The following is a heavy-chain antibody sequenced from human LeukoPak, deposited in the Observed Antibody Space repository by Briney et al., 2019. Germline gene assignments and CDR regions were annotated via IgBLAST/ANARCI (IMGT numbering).Heavy chain of an antibody. J-gene: IGHJ4*02. CDR2: ISWDSGSI. Sequence: GRSLRLSCAASGFTFDDYAMHWVRQAPGKGLEWVSGISWDSGSIGYADSVKGRFTISRDNSRNTLYLQMNSLRAEDTAVYYCAKVRVVFNWNYAYYFDNWGQGTLVTVSS. V-gene: IGHV3-9*01. D-gene: IGHD1-7*01. CDR1: GFTFDDYA. CDR3: AKVRVVFNWNYAYYFDN.